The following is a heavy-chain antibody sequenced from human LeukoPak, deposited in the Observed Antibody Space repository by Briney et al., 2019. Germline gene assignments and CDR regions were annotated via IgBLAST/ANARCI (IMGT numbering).Heavy chain of an antibody. CDR2: ISTYNGNT. Sequence: GASVNVSSTASGYTFTIYGINWVRHGPGQGLEWMGWISTYNGNTNYAQKFQGRVTTTTDTSTSTAYLDLRSLRSDDTAVYYCASQSPACDYWGQGTQVTVSS. V-gene: IGHV1-18*01. CDR3: ASQSPACDY. J-gene: IGHJ4*02. CDR1: GYTFTIYG.